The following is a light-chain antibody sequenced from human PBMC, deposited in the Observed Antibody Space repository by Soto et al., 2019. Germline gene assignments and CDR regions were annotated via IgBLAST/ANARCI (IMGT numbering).Light chain of an antibody. V-gene: IGKV3-20*01. CDR3: QQYDSSPVT. J-gene: IGKJ1*01. CDR2: GAS. CDR1: QSVSSSY. Sequence: EIGLTQSPGTLSLSPGERATLSCRASQSVSSSYLAWYKQKPGQAPRLLIYGASSRATGIPDRFSGSGSGTDFTLTISRLEPEDFAVYYCQQYDSSPVTFGQGTKVEIK.